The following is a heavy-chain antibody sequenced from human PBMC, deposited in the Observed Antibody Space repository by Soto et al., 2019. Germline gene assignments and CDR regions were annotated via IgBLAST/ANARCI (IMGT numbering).Heavy chain of an antibody. J-gene: IGHJ4*02. V-gene: IGHV2-5*02. CDR3: APRPSGGWNTSDFDY. CDR2: IYWDDDK. D-gene: IGHD6-19*01. CDR1: GFSLSSSGVG. Sequence: QITLKESGPTLVKPTQTLTLTCTFSGFSLSSSGVGVGWIRQPPGKALEWIALIYWDDDKRYSPSLKSRVTNTKATYTNRGVLTMKKMAPVDTPTYYCAPRPSGGWNTSDFDYWGQGTLVIVSS.